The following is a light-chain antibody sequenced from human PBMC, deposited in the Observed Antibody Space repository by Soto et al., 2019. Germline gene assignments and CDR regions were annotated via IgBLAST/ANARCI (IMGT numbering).Light chain of an antibody. CDR2: SSN. Sequence: QAVVTQPPSASGTPGQRVTISCSGSSSNIGSNTVDWYQQLPGTAPKLLIYSSNQRPSGVPDRFSGSKSGTPASLAISGLQSDDEGDYYCAAWDDSLNGHVVFGGGTKLTVL. CDR3: AAWDDSLNGHVV. CDR1: SSNIGSNT. V-gene: IGLV1-44*01. J-gene: IGLJ2*01.